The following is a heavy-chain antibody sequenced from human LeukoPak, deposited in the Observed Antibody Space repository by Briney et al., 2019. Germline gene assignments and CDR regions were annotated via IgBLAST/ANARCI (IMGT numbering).Heavy chain of an antibody. J-gene: IGHJ4*02. Sequence: GGSLRLSCAASGFTFSSCVMSWVRQAPGKGLEWVSSISGSGGNTYYADSVKGRFTISRDNSKNTLYLQMNSLRAEDTAVYYCAKDGGGWDYWGQGTLVTVSS. D-gene: IGHD6-19*01. CDR3: AKDGGGWDY. V-gene: IGHV3-23*01. CDR1: GFTFSSCV. CDR2: ISGSGGNT.